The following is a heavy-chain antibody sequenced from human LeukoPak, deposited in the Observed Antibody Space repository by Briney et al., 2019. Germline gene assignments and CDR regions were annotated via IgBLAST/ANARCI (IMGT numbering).Heavy chain of an antibody. CDR1: GFTFSSYS. CDR2: ISSSSSYI. CDR3: ARVSQATIDPYYFDY. D-gene: IGHD5-24*01. Sequence: GGCLRLSCAASGFTFSSYSMNWVRQAPGKGLEWVSSISSSSSYIYYADSVKGRFTISRDNAKNSLYLQMNSLRAEDTAVYYCARVSQATIDPYYFDYWGQGTLVTVSS. V-gene: IGHV3-21*01. J-gene: IGHJ4*02.